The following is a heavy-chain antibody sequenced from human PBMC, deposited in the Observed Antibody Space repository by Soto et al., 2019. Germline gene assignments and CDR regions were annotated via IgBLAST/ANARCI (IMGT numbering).Heavy chain of an antibody. CDR3: AKIRISGYSSSWDYYYYGMDV. V-gene: IGHV3-23*01. D-gene: IGHD6-13*01. Sequence: PGGSLRLSCAASGFTFSSYAMSWVRQAPGKGLEWVSAISGSGGSTYYADSVKGRFTISRDNSKNTLYLQMSSLRAEDTAVYYCAKIRISGYSSSWDYYYYGMDVWGQGTTVTVSS. CDR2: ISGSGGST. CDR1: GFTFSSYA. J-gene: IGHJ6*02.